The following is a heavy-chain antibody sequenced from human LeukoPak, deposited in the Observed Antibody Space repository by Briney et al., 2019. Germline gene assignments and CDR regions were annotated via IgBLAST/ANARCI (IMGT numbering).Heavy chain of an antibody. Sequence: GGSLRLSCAASGFTFSSFEMNWVRQAPGKGLEWVSYISSSGSTKYYADSVKGRFTISRDNAKNSLYLQMNSLRAEDTAVYHCARDEVKCSRTSCYSRVDYWGQGAQVTVSS. CDR3: ARDEVKCSRTSCYSRVDY. D-gene: IGHD2-2*01. CDR1: GFTFSSFE. J-gene: IGHJ4*02. V-gene: IGHV3-48*03. CDR2: ISSSGSTK.